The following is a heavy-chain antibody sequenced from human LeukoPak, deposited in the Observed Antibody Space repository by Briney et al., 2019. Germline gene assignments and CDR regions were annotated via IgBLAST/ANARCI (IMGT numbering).Heavy chain of an antibody. CDR3: ARAKGEKVKNTVTRRGYYYYYMDV. CDR2: IKQDGSEK. Sequence: GGSLRLSCAASGFTFSSYWMSWVRQAPGKGLEWVANIKQDGSEKYYVDSVKGRFTISRDNAKNSLYLQMNSLRAEDTAVYYCARAKGEKVKNTVTRRGYYYYYMDVWSKGTTVTVSS. V-gene: IGHV3-7*01. J-gene: IGHJ6*03. CDR1: GFTFSSYW. D-gene: IGHD4-11*01.